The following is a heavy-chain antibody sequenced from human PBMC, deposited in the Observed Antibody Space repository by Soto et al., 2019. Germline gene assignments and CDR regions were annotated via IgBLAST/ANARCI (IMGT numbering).Heavy chain of an antibody. V-gene: IGHV1-3*01. CDR3: ARKRQLVYYDP. J-gene: IGHJ5*02. CDR1: GYTFTHFT. CDR2: VSGVSGSA. Sequence: GASVKVSCKASGYTFTHFTTHWVRQAPGQRLEWMGSVSGVSGSANYSPKFQGRVTITRDTSANTAYMELSGLTSEDTAVYYCARKRQLVYYDPWGQGTLVTVS. D-gene: IGHD2-8*01.